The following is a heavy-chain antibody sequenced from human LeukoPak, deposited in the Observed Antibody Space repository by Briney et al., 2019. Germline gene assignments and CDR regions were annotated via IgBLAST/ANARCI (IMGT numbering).Heavy chain of an antibody. D-gene: IGHD3-3*01. CDR2: LYTSGST. V-gene: IGHV4-4*07. Sequence: PSETLSLTCTVSGGSISSYYWSWIRQPAGKGLEWIGRLYTSGSTNYNPSLKSRVTMSVDTSKNQFSLKLSSVTAADTAVYYCARDVSTIPLGYFDLWGRGTPVTVSS. CDR3: ARDVSTIPLGYFDL. CDR1: GGSISSYY. J-gene: IGHJ2*01.